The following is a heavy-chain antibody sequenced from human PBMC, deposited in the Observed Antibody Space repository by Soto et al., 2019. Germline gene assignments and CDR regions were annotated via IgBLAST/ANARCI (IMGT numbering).Heavy chain of an antibody. Sequence: ASVKVSCKASGYTFTSYAMHWVRQAPGQRLEWMGWINAGNGNTKYSRKFQGRVTITRDTSASTAYMELSSLRSEDTAVYYCARGLGLYYFDYWGRGTLVTVSS. V-gene: IGHV1-3*01. CDR3: ARGLGLYYFDY. CDR1: GYTFTSYA. D-gene: IGHD1-26*01. CDR2: INAGNGNT. J-gene: IGHJ4*02.